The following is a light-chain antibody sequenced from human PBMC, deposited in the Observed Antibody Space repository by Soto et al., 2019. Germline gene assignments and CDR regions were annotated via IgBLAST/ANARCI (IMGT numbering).Light chain of an antibody. CDR2: KAS. V-gene: IGKV1-5*03. Sequence: DIQMTQSPSTLSASIGDRVTITCRASRNIGSWLAWYQQKAGKAPNLLIYKASTLKSGVPSRFSGSGSGTEFTLTISSLQPDDFATYYCQHYNSYSEAFGQGTKV. J-gene: IGKJ1*01. CDR3: QHYNSYSEA. CDR1: RNIGSW.